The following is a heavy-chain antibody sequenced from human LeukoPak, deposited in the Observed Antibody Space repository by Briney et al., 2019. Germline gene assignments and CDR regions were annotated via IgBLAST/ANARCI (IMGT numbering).Heavy chain of an antibody. CDR3: ARAPRLPTYCSSTSCYGRYGMDV. CDR2: INHSGST. J-gene: IGHJ6*04. CDR1: GGSFSCYY. V-gene: IGHV4-34*01. Sequence: SETLSLTCAVYGGSFSCYYWSWIRKPPGKGLEWIGEINHSGSTNYNPSLKSRVTISVDTSKNQFSLKLSSVTAADTAVYYCARAPRLPTYCSSTSCYGRYGMDVWGKGTTVTVSS. D-gene: IGHD2-2*01.